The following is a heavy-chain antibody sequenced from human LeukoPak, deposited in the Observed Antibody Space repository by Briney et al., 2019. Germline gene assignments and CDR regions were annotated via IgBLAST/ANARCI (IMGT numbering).Heavy chain of an antibody. J-gene: IGHJ5*02. D-gene: IGHD2-21*02. Sequence: ASVKVSCTASGYTFTSYGISWVRQAPGQGLEWMGWISAYNGNTNYAQKLQGRVTMTRNTSISTAYMELSSLRSEDTAVYYCARGRDIVVVTATELNWFDPWGQGTLVTVSS. CDR2: ISAYNGNT. V-gene: IGHV1-18*01. CDR1: GYTFTSYG. CDR3: ARGRDIVVVTATELNWFDP.